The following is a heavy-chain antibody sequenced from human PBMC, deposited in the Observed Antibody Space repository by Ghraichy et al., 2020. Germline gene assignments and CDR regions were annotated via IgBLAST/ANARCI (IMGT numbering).Heavy chain of an antibody. D-gene: IGHD2-15*01. Sequence: LSLTCAASGFTFSGYDMHWIRQRPGSGLEWVAALGIAGDTYFADSVKDRFTLSRENAQNSVFLQMNGLRVGDTALYYCTRDLYGMDVWGLGTTVTVS. V-gene: IGHV3-13*01. CDR2: LGIAGDT. J-gene: IGHJ6*02. CDR1: GFTFSGYD. CDR3: TRDLYGMDV.